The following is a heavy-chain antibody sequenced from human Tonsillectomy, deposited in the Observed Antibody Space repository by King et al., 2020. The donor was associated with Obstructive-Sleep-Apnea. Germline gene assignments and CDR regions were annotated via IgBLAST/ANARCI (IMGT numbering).Heavy chain of an antibody. J-gene: IGHJ6*02. V-gene: IGHV4-4*02. Sequence: VQLQESGPGLVKPSGTLPLTCAVSGGSISSSNWWSWVRQPPGKGLVWSGEIYHSGSTNYNPSLKSRVTISVDKSKNQFSLKLSSVTAADTAVYYCARGGTSYLYYYGMDVWGQGTTVTVSS. CDR1: GGSISSSNW. D-gene: IGHD2-2*01. CDR3: ARGGTSYLYYYGMDV. CDR2: IYHSGST.